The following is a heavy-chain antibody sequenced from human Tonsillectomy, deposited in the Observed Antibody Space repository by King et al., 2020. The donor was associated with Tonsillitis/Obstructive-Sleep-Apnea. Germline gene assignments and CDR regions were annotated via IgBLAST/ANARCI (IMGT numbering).Heavy chain of an antibody. CDR3: AIFEYNSSTGWFDP. CDR2: TSPYNGNT. V-gene: IGHV1-18*01. Sequence: VQLVESGAEVKKPGASVKVSCKASGYTFTSYGINWVRQAPGQGPEWMGWTSPYNGNTNYAYNGNTNNEKKFQGRVTMTTDISTSTAYMEMRSLRSDDTAVYYCAIFEYNSSTGWFDPWGQGTLVTVSS. D-gene: IGHD6-6*01. J-gene: IGHJ5*02. CDR1: GYTFTSYG.